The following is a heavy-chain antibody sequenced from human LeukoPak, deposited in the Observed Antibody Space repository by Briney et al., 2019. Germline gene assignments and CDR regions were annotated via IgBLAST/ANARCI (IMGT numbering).Heavy chain of an antibody. D-gene: IGHD1-14*01. J-gene: IGHJ4*01. CDR1: GASIDSHSW. V-gene: IGHV4/OR15-8*01. CDR2: VYHSGSA. CDR3: AYNRNFALDN. Sequence: EPSETLSLTCAVSGASIDSHSWWSWVRQPPGKGLEWIGEVYHSGSANYKPSLKSRVTISVDTSRNHFSLKLTSMTAADTAVYYCAYNRNFALDNWGQGTLVTVSS.